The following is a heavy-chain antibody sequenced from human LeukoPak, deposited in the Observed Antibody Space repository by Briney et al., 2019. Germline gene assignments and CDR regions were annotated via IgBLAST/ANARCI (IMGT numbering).Heavy chain of an antibody. J-gene: IGHJ4*02. CDR2: IYYRGST. Sequence: SETLSLTCTVSGGSISTSSYYWGWIRQPPGKGLEWIGGIYYRGSTYYNPSLKSRLTMSVDTSKNQFSLKLSSVTAADTAVYYCARDPRRYGTPYGPWGQGTLVTVSS. CDR3: ARDPRRYGTPYGP. V-gene: IGHV4-39*07. CDR1: GGSISTSSYY. D-gene: IGHD1-14*01.